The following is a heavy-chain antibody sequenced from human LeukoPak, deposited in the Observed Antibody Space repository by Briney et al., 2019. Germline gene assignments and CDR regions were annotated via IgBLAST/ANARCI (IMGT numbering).Heavy chain of an antibody. CDR1: GFTFSSYA. J-gene: IGHJ2*01. CDR3: AKVRVVGDYNWFFDL. Sequence: GGSLKLSCAASGFTFSSYAMSWFRQAPGKGLEWVSAIVGSGASTYYAASVKGRFTISRDNSKNTLHLQMNSLRAEDTAIYHCAKVRVVGDYNWFFDLWGRGTLVTVSS. CDR2: IVGSGAST. D-gene: IGHD4-17*01. V-gene: IGHV3-23*01.